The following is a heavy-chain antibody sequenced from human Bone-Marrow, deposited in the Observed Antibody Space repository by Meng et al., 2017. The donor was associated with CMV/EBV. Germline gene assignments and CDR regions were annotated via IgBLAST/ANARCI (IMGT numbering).Heavy chain of an antibody. D-gene: IGHD6-19*01. CDR2: SNAGNGNT. J-gene: IGHJ4*02. Sequence: ASVKVSCKASGYTFTSYAMHWVRQAPGQRLEWMGWSNAGNGNTKYSQEFQGRVTITRDTSASTAYMELSSLRSEDMAVYYCARDPRGAGLADYFDYWGQGTLVTVSS. CDR3: ARDPRGAGLADYFDY. CDR1: GYTFTSYA. V-gene: IGHV1-3*02.